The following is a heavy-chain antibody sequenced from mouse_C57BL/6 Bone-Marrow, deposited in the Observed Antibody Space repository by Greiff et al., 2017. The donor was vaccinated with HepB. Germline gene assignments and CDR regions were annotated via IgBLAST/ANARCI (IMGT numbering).Heavy chain of an antibody. CDR1: GFSLTSYA. J-gene: IGHJ2*01. Sequence: VKLMESGPGLVAPSQSLSITCTVSGFSLTSYAISWVRQPPGKGLEWLGVIWTGGGTNYNSALNSRLSISKDNSKSQVFLKMNSLQTDDTARYYCASYYYGFGYWGQGTTITVSS. V-gene: IGHV2-9-1*01. CDR2: IWTGGGT. D-gene: IGHD1-1*01. CDR3: ASYYYGFGY.